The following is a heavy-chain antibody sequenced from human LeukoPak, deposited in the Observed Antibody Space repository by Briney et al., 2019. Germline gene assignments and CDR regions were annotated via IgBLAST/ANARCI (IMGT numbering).Heavy chain of an antibody. V-gene: IGHV4-61*02. D-gene: IGHD4-17*01. Sequence: SETLSLTCAVSGGSISSGSYYWSWIRQPARKGLEWIGRIYTSGSTNYNPSLKSRVTISVDTSKNQFSLKLSSVTAADTAVYYCARGGGGDYEEYFQHWGQGTLVTVSS. CDR2: IYTSGST. CDR3: ARGGGGDYEEYFQH. J-gene: IGHJ1*01. CDR1: GGSISSGSYY.